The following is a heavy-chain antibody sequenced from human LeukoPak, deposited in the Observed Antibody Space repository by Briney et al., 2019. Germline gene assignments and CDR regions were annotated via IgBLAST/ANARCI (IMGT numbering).Heavy chain of an antibody. CDR3: ARSREYYDILTGYKHYYYYYGMDV. J-gene: IGHJ6*02. V-gene: IGHV3-48*04. D-gene: IGHD3-9*01. Sequence: GGSLRLSCAASGFTFSSYAMSWVRQAPGKGLEWVSYISSSGSTIYYADSVKGRFTISRDNAKNSLYLQMNSLRAEDTAVYYCARSREYYDILTGYKHYYYYYGMDVWGQGTTVTVSS. CDR2: ISSSGSTI. CDR1: GFTFSSYA.